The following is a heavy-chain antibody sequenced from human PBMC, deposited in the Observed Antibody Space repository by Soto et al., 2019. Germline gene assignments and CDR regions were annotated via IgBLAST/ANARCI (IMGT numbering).Heavy chain of an antibody. J-gene: IGHJ4*02. CDR1: GYTFTSYD. D-gene: IGHD3-22*01. CDR3: ARIAGYYYDSSGYYSQSFDY. Sequence: QVQLVQSGAEVKKPGASVKVSCKASGYTFTSYDINWVRQATGQGLEWMGWMNPNSGNTGYAQKFQGRVTMTRNTSISTAYMELSSLRSEDTAVYYCARIAGYYYDSSGYYSQSFDYWGQGTLVTASS. CDR2: MNPNSGNT. V-gene: IGHV1-8*01.